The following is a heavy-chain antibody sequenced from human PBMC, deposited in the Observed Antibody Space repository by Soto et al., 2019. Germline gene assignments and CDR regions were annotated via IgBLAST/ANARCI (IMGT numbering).Heavy chain of an antibody. V-gene: IGHV1-18*01. CDR3: ARAVRGVINGAFDI. CDR1: GYTFTSYG. D-gene: IGHD3-10*01. Sequence: ASVKFSCKASGYTFTSYGISWVRQAPGQGLEWMGWISAYNGNTNYAQKLQGRVTMTTDTSTSTAYMELRSLRSDDTAVYYCARAVRGVINGAFDIWGQGTMVTVSS. J-gene: IGHJ3*02. CDR2: ISAYNGNT.